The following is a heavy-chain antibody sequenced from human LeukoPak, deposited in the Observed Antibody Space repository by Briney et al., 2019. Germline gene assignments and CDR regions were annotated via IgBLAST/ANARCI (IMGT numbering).Heavy chain of an antibody. J-gene: IGHJ5*02. CDR1: GFTFSSYA. V-gene: IGHV3-30-3*01. CDR2: ISYDGSNK. Sequence: PGGSLRLSCAASGFTFSSYAMHWVRQAPGKGLEWVAVISYDGSNKYYADSVKGRFTISRDNSKNTLYLQMNSLRAEDTAVYYCAKEAVAAAGRRNWFDPWGQGTLVTVSS. CDR3: AKEAVAAAGRRNWFDP. D-gene: IGHD6-13*01.